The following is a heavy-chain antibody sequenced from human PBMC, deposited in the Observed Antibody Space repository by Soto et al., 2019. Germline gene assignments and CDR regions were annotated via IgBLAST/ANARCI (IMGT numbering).Heavy chain of an antibody. CDR3: ARGGIQLSYAFDY. CDR2: IYTSEST. Sequence: LSLTCSVSGTSVSNYYWSWIRQPAGKGLEHIGRIYTSESTSYNPSLKSRVTMSMDTSQTQIYLNLTSVTAADTAVYYCARGGIQLSYAFDYWGQGIQVTVS. D-gene: IGHD5-18*01. CDR1: GTSVSNYY. V-gene: IGHV4-4*07. J-gene: IGHJ4*02.